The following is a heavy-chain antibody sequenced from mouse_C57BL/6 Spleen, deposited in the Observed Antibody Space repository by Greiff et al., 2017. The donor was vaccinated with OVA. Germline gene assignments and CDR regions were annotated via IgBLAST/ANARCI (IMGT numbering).Heavy chain of an antibody. CDR2: ISSGSSTI. CDR3: ARGRPYWYFDV. J-gene: IGHJ1*03. V-gene: IGHV5-17*01. CDR1: GFTFSDYG. Sequence: EVKLMESGGGLVKPGGSLKLSCAASGFTFSDYGMHWVRQAPEKGLEWVAYISSGSSTIYYADTVKGRFTLSRDNAKNTLFLQMTRLRSEDTAMYYCARGRPYWYFDVWGTGTTVTVSS.